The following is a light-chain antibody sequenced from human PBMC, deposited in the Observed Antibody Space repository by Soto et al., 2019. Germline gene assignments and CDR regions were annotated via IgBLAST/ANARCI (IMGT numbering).Light chain of an antibody. CDR1: QSVLYSSKNKNY. CDR3: QQYYSTPLT. J-gene: IGKJ4*01. Sequence: DIVMTQPPDSLAVSLGERATINCKSSQSVLYSSKNKNYLAWYQQKPGQPPKLLIYWASTREPGVPDRFSGSGSGTDFTLTISSLQAEDVAVYYCQQYYSTPLTFGGGTKVEIK. V-gene: IGKV4-1*01. CDR2: WAS.